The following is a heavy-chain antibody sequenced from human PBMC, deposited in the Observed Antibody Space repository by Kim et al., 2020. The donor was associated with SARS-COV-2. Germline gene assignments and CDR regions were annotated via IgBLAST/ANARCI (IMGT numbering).Heavy chain of an antibody. Sequence: YADSGTCLFTISRDNSKNTLYLQMNSLGAADTAVYYCAKHSYSSSSDFDYWGQGTLVTVSS. V-gene: IGHV3-23*01. J-gene: IGHJ4*02. D-gene: IGHD6-6*01. CDR3: AKHSYSSSSDFDY.